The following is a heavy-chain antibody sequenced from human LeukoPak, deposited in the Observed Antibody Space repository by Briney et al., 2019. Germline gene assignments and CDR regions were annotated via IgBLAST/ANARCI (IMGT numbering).Heavy chain of an antibody. Sequence: SSETLSLTCTVSGASVRRYYSSWIRQSPGKGLEWIGYSHYSGSANFNPSLKSRVTISVDTSKNQFSLKLSSVTAADTAIYYCARTYCGTNACPFDHWSQGNLVTVSS. V-gene: IGHV4-59*08. J-gene: IGHJ4*02. CDR2: SHYSGSA. D-gene: IGHD2-21*01. CDR3: ARTYCGTNACPFDH. CDR1: GASVRRYY.